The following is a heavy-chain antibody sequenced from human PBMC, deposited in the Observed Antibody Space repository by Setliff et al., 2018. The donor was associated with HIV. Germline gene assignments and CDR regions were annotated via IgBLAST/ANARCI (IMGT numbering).Heavy chain of an antibody. CDR2: ISANSGIT. Sequence: ASVKVSCKASGYTFTDYTITWVRRAPGQGREWMGWISANSGITDYAQKFRGRVTMTTDASTTTAYMELTDLRSDDTAFYYCARVPAVTRGDWFDPWGQGTLVTVSP. V-gene: IGHV1-18*01. D-gene: IGHD2-2*01. J-gene: IGHJ5*02. CDR1: GYTFTDYT. CDR3: ARVPAVTRGDWFDP.